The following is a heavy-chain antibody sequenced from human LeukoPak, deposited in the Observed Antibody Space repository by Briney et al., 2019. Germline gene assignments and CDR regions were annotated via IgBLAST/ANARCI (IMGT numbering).Heavy chain of an antibody. CDR1: GGTFSSYA. CDR3: ASSPIDCSGGSCYGSHDY. Sequence: ASVKVSCKASGGTFSSYAISWVRQAPGQGLEWMGRIIPILGIANYAQKFQGRVTITADKSTSTAYMELSSLRSEDTAVYYCASSPIDCSGGSCYGSHDYWGQGTLVTVSS. CDR2: IIPILGIA. J-gene: IGHJ4*02. D-gene: IGHD2-15*01. V-gene: IGHV1-69*04.